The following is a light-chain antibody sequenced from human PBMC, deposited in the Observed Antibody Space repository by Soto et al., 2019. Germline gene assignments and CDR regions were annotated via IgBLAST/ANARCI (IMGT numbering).Light chain of an antibody. V-gene: IGKV3-11*01. CDR3: QQRSNWPPIT. J-gene: IGKJ5*01. CDR2: DAS. Sequence: EIVLTQSPGTLSLSPGERATLSWSASQSVSSYLAWYQQKPGQAPRLLIYDASNRATGIPARFSGSGSGTDFTLTISSLEPEDFAVYYCQQRSNWPPITCGQGTRLEIK. CDR1: QSVSSY.